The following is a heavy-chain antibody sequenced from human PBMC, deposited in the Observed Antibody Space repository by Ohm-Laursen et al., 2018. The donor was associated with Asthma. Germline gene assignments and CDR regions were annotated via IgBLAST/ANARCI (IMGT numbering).Heavy chain of an antibody. Sequence: ASVKVSCKASGGTFRNYGITWVRQAPGQGLEWMGGIIPIFGTASYAQNFQGRVTITADESTSTAYMELSSLSSEDTALYYCAKISWYGDTHYYYGMDVWGQGTTVTVSS. V-gene: IGHV1-69*13. D-gene: IGHD4-17*01. J-gene: IGHJ6*02. CDR1: GGTFRNYG. CDR3: AKISWYGDTHYYYGMDV. CDR2: IIPIFGTA.